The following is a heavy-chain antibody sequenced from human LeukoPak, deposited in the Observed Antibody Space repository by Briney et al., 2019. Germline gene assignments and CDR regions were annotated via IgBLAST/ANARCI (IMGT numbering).Heavy chain of an antibody. D-gene: IGHD6-13*01. CDR3: ARDRRGGLSIAAAGTRVRNWFDP. Sequence: GASVKVSCKASGYTFTSYGISWVRQAPGQGLEWMGWISAYNGNTNYAQKFQGRVTMTRDTSISTAYMELSRLRSDDTAVYYCARDRRGGLSIAAAGTRVRNWFDPWGQGTLVTVSS. J-gene: IGHJ5*02. CDR1: GYTFTSYG. V-gene: IGHV1-18*01. CDR2: ISAYNGNT.